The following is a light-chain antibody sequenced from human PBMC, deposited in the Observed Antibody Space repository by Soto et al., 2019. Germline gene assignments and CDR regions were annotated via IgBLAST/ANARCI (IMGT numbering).Light chain of an antibody. J-gene: IGKJ4*01. CDR1: QSISSW. Sequence: DIQMTQSPSTLSAYVGDRVTITCRASQSISSWLAWYQQKSGKAPKLLIQKASSLESGVPSRFSGSGSGTEFTLTISSLQPDDFATYYCQQYKSYSLTFGGGTKVEIK. CDR3: QQYKSYSLT. CDR2: KAS. V-gene: IGKV1-5*03.